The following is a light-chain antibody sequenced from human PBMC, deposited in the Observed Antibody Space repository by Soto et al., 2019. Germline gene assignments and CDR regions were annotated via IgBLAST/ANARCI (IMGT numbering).Light chain of an antibody. CDR2: GAS. J-gene: IGKJ1*01. Sequence: EIVFTQSPGTLCLPSRARATLSCRASQSVSSCYLAWYQQKPGQAPRLLIYGASSRATGIPDRFSGSGSGTDFTLTISRLEPEDFAVYYCQQYGSSSWTFGQGTKVDIK. CDR3: QQYGSSSWT. V-gene: IGKV3-20*01. CDR1: QSVSSCY.